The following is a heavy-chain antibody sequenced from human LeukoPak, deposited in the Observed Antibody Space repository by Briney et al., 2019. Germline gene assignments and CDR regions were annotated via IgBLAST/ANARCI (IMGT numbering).Heavy chain of an antibody. Sequence: SETLSLTCTVSGGSISSYYWSWIRQHPGKGLEWIGYIYYSGSTNYNPSLKSRVTISVDTSKNQFSLKLSSVTASDTAVYYCAREVWGYGMDVWGQGTTVTVSS. V-gene: IGHV4-59*01. J-gene: IGHJ6*02. CDR1: GGSISSYY. CDR2: IYYSGST. CDR3: AREVWGYGMDV. D-gene: IGHD3-16*01.